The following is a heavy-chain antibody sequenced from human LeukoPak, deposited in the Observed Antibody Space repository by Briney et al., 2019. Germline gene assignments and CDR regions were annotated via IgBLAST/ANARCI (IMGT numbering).Heavy chain of an antibody. J-gene: IGHJ5*02. CDR1: GFTFSRYW. CDR3: ERDYGA. CDR2: INSDGSAT. D-gene: IGHD4/OR15-4a*01. Sequence: GGSLRLSCAASGFTFSRYWMHWVRQAPGKGLMWVSRINSDGSATTYADFVKGRFTISRDDAKNTVYLQMNSLRVDDTAIYYCERDYGAWGQGTLVTVSP. V-gene: IGHV3-74*03.